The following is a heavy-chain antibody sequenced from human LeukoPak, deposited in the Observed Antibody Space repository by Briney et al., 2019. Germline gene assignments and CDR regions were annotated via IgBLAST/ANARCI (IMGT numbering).Heavy chain of an antibody. J-gene: IGHJ3*02. V-gene: IGHV3-30*18. Sequence: PGRSLRLSCAASGFTFSSYGMHWVRQAPGKGLEWVAVISYDGSNKYYADSVKGRFTISRDNSKNTLYLQMNSLRAEDTAVYYCAKDRCSSTSWTTICDYAFDIWGQGTMVTVSS. CDR1: GFTFSSYG. D-gene: IGHD2-2*01. CDR3: AKDRCSSTSWTTICDYAFDI. CDR2: ISYDGSNK.